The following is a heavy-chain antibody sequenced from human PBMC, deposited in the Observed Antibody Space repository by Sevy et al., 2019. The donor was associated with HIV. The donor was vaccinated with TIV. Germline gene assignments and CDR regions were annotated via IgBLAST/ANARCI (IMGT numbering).Heavy chain of an antibody. CDR2: ISGSGTRT. CDR1: GFSFDSYG. V-gene: IGHV3-23*01. Sequence: GGSLRLSCAVSGFSFDSYGMTWVHQAPGKGLEWVSGISGSGTRTYYADSVKGRFSISRDNSKNRLYLQMNSLRSEDKAIYYCAKGGGGHYDPDEIGYYFYYYNMDVWGKGTTVTVSS. D-gene: IGHD3-22*01. J-gene: IGHJ6*03. CDR3: AKGGGGHYDPDEIGYYFYYYNMDV.